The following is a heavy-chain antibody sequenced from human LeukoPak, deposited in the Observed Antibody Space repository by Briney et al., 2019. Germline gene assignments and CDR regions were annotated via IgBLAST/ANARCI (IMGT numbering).Heavy chain of an antibody. CDR2: ISSSGSTI. CDR3: ARAALAPYYYYYMDV. CDR1: GFTFSDYY. Sequence: PGGSLRLSCAASGFTFSDYYMSWIRQAPGKGLEWVSYISSSGSTIYYADSVKGRFTISRDNAKNSLYLQMNSLRAEDTAVYYCARAALAPYYYYYMDVWGKGTTVTVSS. V-gene: IGHV3-11*01. J-gene: IGHJ6*03.